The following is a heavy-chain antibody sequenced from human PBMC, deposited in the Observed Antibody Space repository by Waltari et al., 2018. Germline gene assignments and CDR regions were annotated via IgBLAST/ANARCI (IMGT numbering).Heavy chain of an antibody. CDR3: ARQGLYCRSSNCVGLDFSH. Sequence: QESGPGLLKPSETLSLTCAVSGGSVTDTSYFWGWIRQAPGKGLEWLGNLYYDGNTNYNPSLKSRVSISVDTSQKQFSLKLTSVTATDTAVYYCARQGLYCRSSNCVGLDFSHWGQGTLVAVS. CDR1: GGSVTDTSYF. J-gene: IGHJ4*02. CDR2: LYYDGNT. V-gene: IGHV4-39*01. D-gene: IGHD2-2*01.